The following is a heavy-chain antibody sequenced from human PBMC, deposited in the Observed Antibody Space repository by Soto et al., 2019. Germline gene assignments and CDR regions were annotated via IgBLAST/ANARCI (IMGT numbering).Heavy chain of an antibody. CDR1: GGTFSSYA. Sequence: SVKVSCKASGGTFSSYAISWVRQAPGQGLEWMGGIIPIFGTANYAQKFQGRVTITADKSTSTAYMELSSLRSEDTAGYYCARGNRVATYYYGMDVWGQGTTVTVSS. CDR2: IIPIFGTA. CDR3: ARGNRVATYYYGMDV. D-gene: IGHD5-12*01. J-gene: IGHJ6*02. V-gene: IGHV1-69*06.